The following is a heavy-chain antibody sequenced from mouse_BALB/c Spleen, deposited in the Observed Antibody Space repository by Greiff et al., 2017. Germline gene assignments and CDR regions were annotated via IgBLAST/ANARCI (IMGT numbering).Heavy chain of an antibody. Sequence: EVQLVESGGGLVKPGGSLKLSCAASGFTFSSYAMSWVRQTPEKRLEWVATISSGGSYTYYPDSVKGRFTISRDNAKNTLYLQMSSLRSEDTAMYYCARVTTDAWFAYWGQGTLVTVSA. CDR2: ISSGGSYT. CDR3: ARVTTDAWFAY. J-gene: IGHJ3*01. CDR1: GFTFSSYA. V-gene: IGHV5-9-3*01. D-gene: IGHD1-1*01.